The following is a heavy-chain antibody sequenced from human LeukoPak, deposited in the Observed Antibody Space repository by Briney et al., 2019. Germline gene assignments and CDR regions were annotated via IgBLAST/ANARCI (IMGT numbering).Heavy chain of an antibody. CDR3: ARDPIYYGSGVNWFDP. CDR2: ISSYNGNT. CDR1: GYTFTSYG. Sequence: VQVSSKASGYTFTSYGISWGRRAPGQGGEWMGWISSYNGNTNYSQKLQGRVTMTTDTSTSTAYMELRSLRSDDTAVYYCARDPIYYGSGVNWFDPWGQGTLVTVSS. D-gene: IGHD3-10*01. J-gene: IGHJ5*02. V-gene: IGHV1-18*04.